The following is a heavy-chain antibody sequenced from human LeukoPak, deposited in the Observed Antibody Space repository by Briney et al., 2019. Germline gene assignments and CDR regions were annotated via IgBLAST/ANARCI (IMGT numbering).Heavy chain of an antibody. CDR1: GFTFSSYA. J-gene: IGHJ4*02. CDR3: AKGQNIRQGVAVGRGYYFDY. CDR2: IRGSGGST. D-gene: IGHD6-25*01. V-gene: IGHV3-23*01. Sequence: PGGSLRLSCAASGFTFSSYAMSWVRQAPGKELEWVSAIRGSGGSTYYADSVKGRFTISRDNSKNTLYLEMNSLRAEDTAVYYCAKGQNIRQGVAVGRGYYFDYWGQGTLVTVSS.